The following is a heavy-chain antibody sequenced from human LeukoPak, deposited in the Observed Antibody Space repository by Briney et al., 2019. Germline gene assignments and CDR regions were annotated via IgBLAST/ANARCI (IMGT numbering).Heavy chain of an antibody. Sequence: SGGSLRLSCAASGFTFSSYEMNWVRQAPGKGLEWVSYISSSGSTIYYADSVKGRFTISRDNAKNSLYLQMNSLRAEDMAVYYCARKETGTGAFDIWGQGTMVTVSS. CDR1: GFTFSSYE. V-gene: IGHV3-48*03. J-gene: IGHJ3*02. CDR3: ARKETGTGAFDI. CDR2: ISSSGSTI. D-gene: IGHD1-1*01.